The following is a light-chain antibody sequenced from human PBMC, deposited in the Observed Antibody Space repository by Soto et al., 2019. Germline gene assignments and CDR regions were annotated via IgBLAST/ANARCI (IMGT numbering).Light chain of an antibody. Sequence: EIVMTQSPATLSVSPGESATLSCRASQSVNTNLAWYQQKPGQAPRLLIYGASTRAPGIPARFSGSGSGTEFSLTVSSLQSEDFAVYYCQHYNHWPPWLTFGGGTKVEVK. CDR3: QHYNHWPPWLT. CDR1: QSVNTN. V-gene: IGKV3-15*01. J-gene: IGKJ4*01. CDR2: GAS.